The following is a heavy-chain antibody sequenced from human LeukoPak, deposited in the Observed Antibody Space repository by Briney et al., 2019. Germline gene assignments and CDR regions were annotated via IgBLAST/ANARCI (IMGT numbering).Heavy chain of an antibody. CDR3: VRSLFSSFTWFDH. J-gene: IGHJ5*02. D-gene: IGHD3-10*02. CDR2: IYYSGNT. Sequence: SETLSLTCSVSDHSISSSNYSWGWIRQPPGKGLEWIGTIYYSGNTYYNPSLKGRVSISVDTSKSQFTLRLHSVTAADTAMYYCVRSLFSSFTWFDHWGQGALVTVSS. V-gene: IGHV4-39*01. CDR1: DHSISSSNYS.